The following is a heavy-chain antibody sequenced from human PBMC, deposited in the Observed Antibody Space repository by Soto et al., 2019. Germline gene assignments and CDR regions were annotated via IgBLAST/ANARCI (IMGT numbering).Heavy chain of an antibody. Sequence: SETLSLTCAVSGASISGFYWSWIRKSAGKGLEWIGRIYATGTTDYNPSLKSRVMMSVDTSKKQFSLKLRSVTAADTAVYYCVRDGTKTLRDWFDPWGQGISVTVS. CDR3: VRDGTKTLRDWFDP. V-gene: IGHV4-4*07. CDR1: GASISGFY. D-gene: IGHD1-1*01. J-gene: IGHJ5*02. CDR2: IYATGTT.